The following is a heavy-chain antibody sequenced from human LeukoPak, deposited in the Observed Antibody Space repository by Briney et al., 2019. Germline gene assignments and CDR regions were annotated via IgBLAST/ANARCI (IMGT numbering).Heavy chain of an antibody. CDR3: ARDKCSSTSCYIEWNWFDP. CDR1: GYTFTGFY. CDR2: IITILGIA. J-gene: IGHJ5*02. V-gene: IGHV1-69*04. Sequence: ASVKVSCKASGYTFTGFYLHWVRQAPGQVLEWMGRIITILGIANYAQKFQGRVTITADKSTSTAYMELSSLRSEDTAVYYCARDKCSSTSCYIEWNWFDPWGQGTLVTVSS. D-gene: IGHD2-2*02.